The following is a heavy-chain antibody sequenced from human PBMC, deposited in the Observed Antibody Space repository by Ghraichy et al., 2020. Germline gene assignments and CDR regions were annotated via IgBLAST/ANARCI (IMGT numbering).Heavy chain of an antibody. D-gene: IGHD6-19*01. J-gene: IGHJ5*02. V-gene: IGHV3-30-3*01. Sequence: GGSLRLSCAVSGFTVSDSILHWVRQSPGKGLEWVAVMSNHETIKSYAESVKGRFTISRDNSKNTLYLEMNSLRDEDIGVYYCAREWRSSGRAGCFDPWGQGSLVTVSS. CDR3: AREWRSSGRAGCFDP. CDR2: MSNHETIK. CDR1: GFTVSDSI.